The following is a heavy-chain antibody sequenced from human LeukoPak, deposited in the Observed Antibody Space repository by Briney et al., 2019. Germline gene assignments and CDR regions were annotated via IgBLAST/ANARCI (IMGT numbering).Heavy chain of an antibody. J-gene: IGHJ5*02. D-gene: IGHD6-13*01. CDR2: INPNSGGT. V-gene: IGHV1-2*02. CDR1: GYTFTGYY. CDR3: ARDRSSSWYPPWGNWFDP. Sequence: ASVKVSCKASGYTFTGYYMHWVRQAPGQGLEWMGWINPNSGGTNYAQKFQGRVTMTRDTSISTAYMELSRLRSDDAAVYYCARDRSSSWYPPWGNWFDPWGQGTLVTVSS.